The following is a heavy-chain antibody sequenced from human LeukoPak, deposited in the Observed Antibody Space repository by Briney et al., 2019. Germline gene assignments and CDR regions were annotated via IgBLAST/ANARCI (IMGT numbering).Heavy chain of an antibody. CDR2: IIPMFDTP. CDR3: ASRKLGNDY. V-gene: IGHV1-69*06. CDR1: GDTFTTYA. J-gene: IGHJ4*01. D-gene: IGHD7-27*01. Sequence: GASVKVSCKASGDTFTTYAIIWVRQAPGQGLEWMGGIIPMFDTPNYAQRLQGRVTITADKSTKTAYMELTSLRSEDTAVYYRASRKLGNDYWGQGTLVTVSS.